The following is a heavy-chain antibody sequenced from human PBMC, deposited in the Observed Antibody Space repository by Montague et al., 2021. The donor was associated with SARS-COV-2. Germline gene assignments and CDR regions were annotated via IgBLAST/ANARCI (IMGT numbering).Heavy chain of an antibody. V-gene: IGHV4-34*01. CDR3: ARVPDYYDSSGYYFDAFDI. CDR1: GGSFSGYY. Sequence: SETLSLTCAVSGGSFSGYYWSWIRQPPGKGLEWMGEINHSGSINYNQSLKSRVTISVDTSKNQYSLKLSSVTAADTAVYYCARVPDYYDSSGYYFDAFDIWGQGTMVTVSS. J-gene: IGHJ3*02. CDR2: INHSGSI. D-gene: IGHD3-22*01.